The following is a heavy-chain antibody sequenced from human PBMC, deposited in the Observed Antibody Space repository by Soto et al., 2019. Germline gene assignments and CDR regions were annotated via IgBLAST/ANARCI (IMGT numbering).Heavy chain of an antibody. CDR3: ARRYGDGFDI. CDR2: IYYSGST. J-gene: IGHJ3*02. Sequence: QVQLQESGPGLVKPSETLSLTCTVSGGSISSYYWSWIRQPPGKGLEWIGYIYYSGSTNYNPSLKSRFTISVDTSKNQFSLKLSSVSAADTAVYYCARRYGDGFDIWGQGTMVTVSP. V-gene: IGHV4-59*08. CDR1: GGSISSYY. D-gene: IGHD1-20*01.